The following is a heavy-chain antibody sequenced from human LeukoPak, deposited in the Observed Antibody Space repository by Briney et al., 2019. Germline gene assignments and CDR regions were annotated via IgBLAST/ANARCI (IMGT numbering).Heavy chain of an antibody. CDR2: IYYSGST. CDR1: GGSISSSSYS. V-gene: IGHV4-39*01. J-gene: IGHJ4*02. D-gene: IGHD2-8*01. CDR3: ASQNRYCSNGVCFNYFDY. Sequence: SETLSLTCTVSGGSISSSSYSWGWIRQPPGKGLEWIGTIYYSGSTYYNPSLKSRVTISVDTSENQFSLKLSSVTASDTAVYYCASQNRYCSNGVCFNYFDYWGQGTLVTVSS.